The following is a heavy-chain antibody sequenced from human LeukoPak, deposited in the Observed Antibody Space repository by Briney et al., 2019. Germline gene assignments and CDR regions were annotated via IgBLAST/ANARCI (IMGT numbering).Heavy chain of an antibody. Sequence: KPSETLSLTCTVSGYSISSGYYWGWIRQPPGKGLEWIGSIYHSGSTYYNPSLKSRVTISVDTSKNQFSLKLSSVTAADTAVYYCAREGGGSYFDYWGQGTLVTVSS. D-gene: IGHD1-26*01. CDR3: AREGGGSYFDY. V-gene: IGHV4-38-2*02. J-gene: IGHJ4*02. CDR2: IYHSGST. CDR1: GYSISSGYY.